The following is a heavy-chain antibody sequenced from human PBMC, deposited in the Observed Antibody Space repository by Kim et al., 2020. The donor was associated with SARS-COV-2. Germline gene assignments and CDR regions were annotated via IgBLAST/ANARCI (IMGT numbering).Heavy chain of an antibody. Sequence: SETLSLTCTVSGGSISSGGYYWSWIRQHPGKGLEWIGYIYYSGSTYYNPSLKSRVTISVDTSKNQFFLKLSSVTAADTAVYYCAGGKCSGGSCYSRLVYYYYGMDVWGKGTTVTVSS. CDR2: IYYSGST. CDR1: GGSISSGGYY. J-gene: IGHJ6*04. D-gene: IGHD2-15*01. CDR3: AGGKCSGGSCYSRLVYYYYGMDV. V-gene: IGHV4-31*03.